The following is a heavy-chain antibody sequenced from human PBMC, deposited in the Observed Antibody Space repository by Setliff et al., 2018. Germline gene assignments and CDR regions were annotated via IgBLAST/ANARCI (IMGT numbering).Heavy chain of an antibody. CDR3: AKRGDLAFDY. J-gene: IGHJ4*02. V-gene: IGHV1-2*02. D-gene: IGHD3-16*01. Sequence: ASVKVSCKTSGYPFVGYFIYWMRQAPGQGLEWVGWIDPKSGRTKYAVKFQGRVTMTRDTSSSTIYMEVYSLTSDDTAVYFCAKRGDLAFDYWGQGTQVTVSS. CDR1: GYPFVGYF. CDR2: IDPKSGRT.